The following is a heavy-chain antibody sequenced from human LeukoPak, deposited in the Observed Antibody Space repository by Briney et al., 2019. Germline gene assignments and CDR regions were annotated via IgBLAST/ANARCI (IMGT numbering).Heavy chain of an antibody. D-gene: IGHD3-16*01. CDR3: AREGASTISHAFDV. CDR1: GFPFSTFW. CDR2: IIQDGSER. J-gene: IGHJ3*01. Sequence: GGSLGLSCAASGFPFSTFWMTWVRQAPGKGLEWVANIIQDGSERYYVDSVKGRFTISRDNAKNSLFLQMNSLRAEDTAVYYCAREGASTISHAFDVWGQGTMVTVSS. V-gene: IGHV3-7*01.